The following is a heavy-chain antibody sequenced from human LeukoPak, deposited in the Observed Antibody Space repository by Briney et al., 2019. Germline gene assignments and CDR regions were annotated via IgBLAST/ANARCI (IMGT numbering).Heavy chain of an antibody. V-gene: IGHV5-51*01. D-gene: IGHD3-3*01. CDR1: GYSFASYW. J-gene: IGHJ4*02. CDR2: IYPGDSDT. CDR3: ATFRLLEWLSPEFFDY. Sequence: GESLKISCKGSGYSFASYWIGWVRQMPGKGLEWMGIIYPGDSDTRYSPSFQGQVTISADKSISTAYLQWSSLKASDTAMYYCATFRLLEWLSPEFFDYWGQGTLVTVSS.